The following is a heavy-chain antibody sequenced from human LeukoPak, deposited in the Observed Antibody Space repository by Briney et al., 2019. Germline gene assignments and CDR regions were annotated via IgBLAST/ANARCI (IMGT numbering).Heavy chain of an antibody. CDR1: GYTLTELS. J-gene: IGHJ6*02. CDR3: ATDLVLKRQLVRPYYYYGMDV. V-gene: IGHV1-24*01. D-gene: IGHD6-13*01. CDR2: FDPEDGET. Sequence: ASVKVSCKVSGYTLTELSMHWVRQAPGKGLEGMGGFDPEDGETIYAQKFQGRVTMTEDTSTDTAYMELSSLRSEDTAVYYCATDLVLKRQLVRPYYYYGMDVWGQGTTVTVSS.